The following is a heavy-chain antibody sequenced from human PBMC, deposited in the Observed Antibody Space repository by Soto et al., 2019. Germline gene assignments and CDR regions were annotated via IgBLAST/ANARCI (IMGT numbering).Heavy chain of an antibody. CDR2: INAGNGNT. CDR1: GYTFISYA. V-gene: IGHV1-3*01. D-gene: IGHD5-18*01. CDR3: ARDPGYSYGYN. Sequence: GASVKVSCKASGYTFISYAMNCVRQAPGQRLEWMGWINAGNGNTKYSQKFQGRVTITRDTSASTGYMELSSLRSEDTAVYYCARDPGYSYGYNWGQGTLVTVSS. J-gene: IGHJ4*02.